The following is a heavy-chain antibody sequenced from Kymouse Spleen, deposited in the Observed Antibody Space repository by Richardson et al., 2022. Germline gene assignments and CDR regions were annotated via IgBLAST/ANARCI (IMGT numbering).Heavy chain of an antibody. Sequence: QVQLQESGPGLVKPSQTLSLTCTVSGGSISSGGYYWSWIRQHPGKGLEWIGYIYYSGSTYYNPSLKSRVTISVDTSKNQFSLKLSSVTAADTAVYYCARDLGITGTLYYYYGMDVWGQGTTVTVSS. CDR3: ARDLGITGTLYYYYGMDV. J-gene: IGHJ6*02. D-gene: IGHD1-20*01,IGHD1-7*01. CDR2: IYYSGST. CDR1: GGSISSGGYY. V-gene: IGHV4-31*03.